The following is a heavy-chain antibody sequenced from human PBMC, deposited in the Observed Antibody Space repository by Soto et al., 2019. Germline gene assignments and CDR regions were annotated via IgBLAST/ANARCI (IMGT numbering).Heavy chain of an antibody. Sequence: SETLSLTCAVSGGSISSGGYSWSWIRQPPGKGLEWIGYIYHSGSTYYNPSLKSRVTISVDRSKNQFSLKLSSVTAADTAVYYCARGGDSSSNWFDPWGQGTLVTVSS. CDR2: IYHSGST. D-gene: IGHD6-13*01. CDR3: ARGGDSSSNWFDP. CDR1: GGSISSGGYS. V-gene: IGHV4-30-2*01. J-gene: IGHJ5*02.